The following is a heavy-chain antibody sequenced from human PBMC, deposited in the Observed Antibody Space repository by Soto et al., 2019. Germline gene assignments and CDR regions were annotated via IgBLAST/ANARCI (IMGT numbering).Heavy chain of an antibody. J-gene: IGHJ6*02. D-gene: IGHD1-26*01. CDR1: GGSISSSGYY. CDR2: IYYSGST. Sequence: SETMSLTCAVSGGSISSSGYYWGWIRQPPGRGLEWIGSIYYSGSTFYNPSLKSRVTISVDTSKHPFALKLSSVTAADTAVYYCASLAPLRDSGSYFLSYGMDVWAQGTTVTVSS. V-gene: IGHV4-39*01. CDR3: ASLAPLRDSGSYFLSYGMDV.